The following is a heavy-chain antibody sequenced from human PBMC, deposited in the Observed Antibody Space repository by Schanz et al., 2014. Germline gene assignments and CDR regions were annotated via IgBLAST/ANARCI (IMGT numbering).Heavy chain of an antibody. J-gene: IGHJ4*02. Sequence: QVQLVDSGGDLVKPGGSLRLSCAASGFTFSDYYMSWIRQAPGKGPEWVSYISSGGSDTYYADSVQGRFTISRDNARNSLYLQMNSLRAEDTAVYYCARDKGGLIPFDYWGQGTLVAVSS. D-gene: IGHD2-15*01. V-gene: IGHV3-11*04. CDR3: ARDKGGLIPFDY. CDR2: ISSGGSDT. CDR1: GFTFSDYY.